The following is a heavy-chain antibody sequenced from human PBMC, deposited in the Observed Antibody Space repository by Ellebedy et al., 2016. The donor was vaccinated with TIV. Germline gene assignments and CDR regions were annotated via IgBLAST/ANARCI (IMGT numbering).Heavy chain of an antibody. CDR1: GFALSSYA. D-gene: IGHD2-15*01. CDR3: ARDAGGEGYCSGGSCYVDY. V-gene: IGHV3-23*01. Sequence: GESLKISCAASGFALSSYAMTWVRQAPGRGLEWVTSLSANGISTYSAESVRGRFTISRDTSENTLYLQMNSLRAEDTAVYYCARDAGGEGYCSGGSCYVDYWGQGTLVTVSS. CDR2: LSANGIST. J-gene: IGHJ4*02.